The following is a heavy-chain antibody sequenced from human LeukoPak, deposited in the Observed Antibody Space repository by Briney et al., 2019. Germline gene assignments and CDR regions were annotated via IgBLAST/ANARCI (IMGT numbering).Heavy chain of an antibody. Sequence: GGALRLSCAASGFTFSSYAMHGVRQAPGKGVEGVAVISYDGSNKYYADSVKGRFTISRDNSKNTLYLQMNSLRAEDTAVYYCAMGRQLDYWRQGTLVTVSS. J-gene: IGHJ4*02. CDR2: ISYDGSNK. CDR3: AMGRQLDY. CDR1: GFTFSSYA. V-gene: IGHV3-30-3*01.